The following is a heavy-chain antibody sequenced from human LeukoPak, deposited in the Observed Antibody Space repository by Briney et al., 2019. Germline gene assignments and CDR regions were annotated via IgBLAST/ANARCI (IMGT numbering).Heavy chain of an antibody. D-gene: IGHD3-3*01. CDR3: ARGFGPNGFDI. V-gene: IGHV3-66*01. CDR2: TDSGGGT. Sequence: GGSLRLSCAASGFTVSSNSMSWVRQAPGKGLEWVSVTDSGGGTDYADSVKGRFNISRDNSKNSLHLQMNSLRAEDTAVYYCARGFGPNGFDIWGQGTMVTVSA. CDR1: GFTVSSNS. J-gene: IGHJ3*02.